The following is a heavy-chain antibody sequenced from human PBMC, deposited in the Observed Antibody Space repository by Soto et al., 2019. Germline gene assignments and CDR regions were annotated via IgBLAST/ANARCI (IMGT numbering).Heavy chain of an antibody. CDR3: VKSYRLSSSWSPRDDRFAP. CDR2: IYPSDSDI. D-gene: IGHD6-13*01. Sequence: PGESLKISCEASGYNFNTYWIAWVRHMPGKGLEWIGVIYPSDSDIRYSPSFQGQVTISADNSINTAYLQWSSLKASDSGIHYCVKSYRLSSSWSPRDDRFAPGGQGALVTVSS. V-gene: IGHV5-51*01. CDR1: GYNFNTYW. J-gene: IGHJ5*02.